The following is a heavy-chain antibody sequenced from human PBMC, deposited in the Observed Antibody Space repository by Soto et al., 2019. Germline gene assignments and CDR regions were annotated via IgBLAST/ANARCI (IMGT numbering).Heavy chain of an antibody. Sequence: QVQLQESGPGLVKPSETLSLTCTVSGGSISSYYWSWIRQPPGKGLEWIGYIYYSGSTNHNPSLKSRVTISVDTSKNQFSLKLSSVTAADTAVYYCARRSGIAVPFDYWGQGTLVTVSS. CDR1: GGSISSYY. D-gene: IGHD6-19*01. CDR3: ARRSGIAVPFDY. J-gene: IGHJ4*02. CDR2: IYYSGST. V-gene: IGHV4-59*08.